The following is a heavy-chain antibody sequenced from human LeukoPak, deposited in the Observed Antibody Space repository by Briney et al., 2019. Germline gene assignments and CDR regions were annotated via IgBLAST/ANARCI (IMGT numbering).Heavy chain of an antibody. CDR1: GFSFSSFA. CDR3: ARELTYSDY. CDR2: ISGGSDSI. V-gene: IGHV3-21*01. J-gene: IGHJ4*02. D-gene: IGHD3-9*01. Sequence: PGGSLRLSCAVSGFSFSSFAMNWVRQAPGKGLEWVSSISGGSDSIYYADSVKGRFTISRDNAKNSLYLQMNSQRAEDTAVYYCARELTYSDYWGQGTLVTVSS.